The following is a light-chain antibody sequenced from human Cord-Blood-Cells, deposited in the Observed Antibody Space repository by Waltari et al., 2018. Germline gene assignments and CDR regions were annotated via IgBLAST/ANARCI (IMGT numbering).Light chain of an antibody. V-gene: IGLV2-23*01. Sequence: QSALTQPASVSGSPGQSITISCTGTSSDVGSYNLVSWYQQQPGKAPKLMIYEGSKRRSGVSNRFSGSKSGNTASLTISGLQAEDEADYYCCSYAGSWVFGGGTKLTVL. CDR3: CSYAGSWV. CDR2: EGS. J-gene: IGLJ3*02. CDR1: SSDVGSYNL.